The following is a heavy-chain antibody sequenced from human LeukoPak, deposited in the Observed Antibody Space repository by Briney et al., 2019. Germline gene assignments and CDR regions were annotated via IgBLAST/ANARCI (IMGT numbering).Heavy chain of an antibody. V-gene: IGHV3-23*01. CDR1: GFSFSSYD. CDR3: AKAINTYCYFDL. J-gene: IGHJ2*01. Sequence: PGGSLRLSCTASGFSFSSYDMSWVPQAPRQGLGWVSSITTITGDTYYTDSVKGRFTISRDNSNNTLYLQMNSLRAEDTALYYCAKAINTYCYFDLWGRGTVVTVSS. D-gene: IGHD3-9*01. CDR2: ITTITGDT.